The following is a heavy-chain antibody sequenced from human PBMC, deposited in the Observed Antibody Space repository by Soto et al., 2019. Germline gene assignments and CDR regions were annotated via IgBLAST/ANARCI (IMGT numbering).Heavy chain of an antibody. V-gene: IGHV4-34*01. CDR1: GGSFSGYY. Sequence: SETLSLTCAVYGGSFSGYYWSWIRQPPGKGLEWIGEINHSGSTNYNPSLKSRVTISVDTSKNQFSLKLSSVTAADTAVYYCARALVAARYYYYYMDVWGKGTTVTVSS. CDR2: INHSGST. D-gene: IGHD6-6*01. CDR3: ARALVAARYYYYYMDV. J-gene: IGHJ6*03.